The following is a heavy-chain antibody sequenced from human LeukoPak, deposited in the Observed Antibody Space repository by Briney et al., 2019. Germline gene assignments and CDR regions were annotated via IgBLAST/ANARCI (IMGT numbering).Heavy chain of an antibody. CDR1: GGSISSSSYY. CDR2: IYYSGST. V-gene: IGHV4-39*01. D-gene: IGHD3-3*01. Sequence: SETLSLTCTVSGGSISSSSYYWGWIRQPPGKVLEWIGSIYYSGSTYYNPSLKSRVTISVDTSKNQFSLKLSSVTAADTAVYYCARQFDFWSGSAYYYYYYMDVWGKGTTVTVSS. J-gene: IGHJ6*03. CDR3: ARQFDFWSGSAYYYYYYMDV.